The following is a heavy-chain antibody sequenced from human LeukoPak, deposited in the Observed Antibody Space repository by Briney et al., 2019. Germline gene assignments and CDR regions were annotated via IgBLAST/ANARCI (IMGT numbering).Heavy chain of an antibody. CDR3: ARDQAAVFDY. J-gene: IGHJ4*02. Sequence: SETLSLTCTVSGGSISSSSYYWGWIRQPPGKGLEWIGSIYYSGSTYYNPSLKSRVTISVDTSKNQFSLKLSSVTAADTAVYYCARDQAAVFDYWGQGTLVTVSS. D-gene: IGHD2-15*01. CDR1: GGSISSSSYY. CDR2: IYYSGST. V-gene: IGHV4-39*07.